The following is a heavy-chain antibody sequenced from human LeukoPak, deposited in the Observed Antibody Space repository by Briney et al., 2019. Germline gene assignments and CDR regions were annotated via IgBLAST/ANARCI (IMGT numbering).Heavy chain of an antibody. CDR1: GYRFTGYY. J-gene: IGHJ3*01. Sequence: ASVKVSCEASGYRFTGYYLHWVRQAPGQGLEWMGWINPNSGATNYAQKFQGRVTMTRDTSTSTAYMVLRRLESDDTAVYYCAKQWELLFNFDVWGQGTMVTVSS. CDR3: AKQWELLFNFDV. V-gene: IGHV1-2*02. CDR2: INPNSGAT. D-gene: IGHD4-23*01.